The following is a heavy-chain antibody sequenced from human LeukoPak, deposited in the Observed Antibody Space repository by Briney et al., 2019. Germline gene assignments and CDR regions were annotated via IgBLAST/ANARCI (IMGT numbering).Heavy chain of an antibody. Sequence: PGGSLRLSCAASGFTFSSYAMCWVRQAPGKGLEWVSAISGSGGSTYYADSVKGRFTISRDNSKNTLYLQMNSLRAEDTAVYYCAKDLDLYDIYPDDAFDIWGQGTMVTVSS. CDR2: ISGSGGST. V-gene: IGHV3-23*01. CDR1: GFTFSSYA. CDR3: AKDLDLYDIYPDDAFDI. J-gene: IGHJ3*02. D-gene: IGHD3-9*01.